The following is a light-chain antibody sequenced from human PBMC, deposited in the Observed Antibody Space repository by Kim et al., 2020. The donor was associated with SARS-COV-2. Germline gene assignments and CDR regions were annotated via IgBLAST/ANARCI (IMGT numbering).Light chain of an antibody. CDR3: AAWDDSLKGVI. CDR1: SSNIGTNT. J-gene: IGLJ2*01. V-gene: IGLV1-44*01. CDR2: SNN. Sequence: QPVLTQPPSASGTPGQRVAISCSGSSSNIGTNTGTWYQQLPGTAPKLLIYSNNQRPSGVPDRFSGSKSGTSASLAISGLQSEDEADYYCAAWDDSLKGVIFGGGTQLTVL.